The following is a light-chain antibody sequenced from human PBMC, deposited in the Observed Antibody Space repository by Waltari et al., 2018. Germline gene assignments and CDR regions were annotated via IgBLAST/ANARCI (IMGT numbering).Light chain of an antibody. V-gene: IGLV2-14*03. CDR3: SSYTSSSTLNVV. CDR1: SSDSRGYTH. Sequence: SALTQPASVSGSPGHSITISCPATSSDSRGYTHLPSYQQHPGKAPKLMIYDSSNRPSGVSNRFSGSKSGNTASLTISGLQAEDEADYYCSSYTSSSTLNVVFGGGTKLTVL. CDR2: DSS. J-gene: IGLJ2*01.